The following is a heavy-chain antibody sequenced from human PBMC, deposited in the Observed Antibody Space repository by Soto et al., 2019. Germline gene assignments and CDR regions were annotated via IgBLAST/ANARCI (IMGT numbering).Heavy chain of an antibody. D-gene: IGHD3-3*01. CDR3: ARDWGHDFWSGYLDY. CDR2: ISSSSSTI. J-gene: IGHJ4*02. CDR1: GFTFSSFS. V-gene: IGHV3-48*01. Sequence: PGGSLRLSCAASGFTFSSFSMNWVRQAPGKGLEWASYISSSSSTIYYADSVKGRFTISRDNAKNSLYLQMNSLRAEYTAVYYCARDWGHDFWSGYLDYWGQGTLVTVSS.